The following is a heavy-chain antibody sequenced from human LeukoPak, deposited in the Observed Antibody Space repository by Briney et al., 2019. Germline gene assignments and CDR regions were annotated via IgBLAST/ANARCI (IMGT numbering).Heavy chain of an antibody. V-gene: IGHV4-4*07. Sequence: SETLSLTCTVSRGSIRSYYWSWIRQPAGKGLEWLGRIDSSGTTNYSPSLKSRVTISVDTSKSQFSLKLNSVSAADTAVYFCPRVGSWGLRDYFDYWGQGMLVTVSS. CDR1: RGSIRSYY. D-gene: IGHD3-16*01. CDR3: PRVGSWGLRDYFDY. J-gene: IGHJ4*02. CDR2: IDSSGTT.